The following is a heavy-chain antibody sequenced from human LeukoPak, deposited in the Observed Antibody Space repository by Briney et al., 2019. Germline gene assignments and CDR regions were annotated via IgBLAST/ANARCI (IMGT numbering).Heavy chain of an antibody. CDR3: ARESWWEGGYDHSGSNDY. D-gene: IGHD5-12*01. J-gene: IGHJ4*02. Sequence: PSETLSLTCTVSGGSISSGGYYWSWIRQPPGKGLEWIGYIYHSGSTYYNPSLKSRVTISVDRSKNQFSLKLSSVTAADTAVYYCARESWWEGGYDHSGSNDYWGQGTLVTVSS. V-gene: IGHV4-30-2*01. CDR1: GGSISSGGYY. CDR2: IYHSGST.